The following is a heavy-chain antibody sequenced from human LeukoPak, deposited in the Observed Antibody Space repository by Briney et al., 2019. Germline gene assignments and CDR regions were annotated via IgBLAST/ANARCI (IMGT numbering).Heavy chain of an antibody. D-gene: IGHD1-26*01. Sequence: PSETLSLTCTVSGGSISSSSYYWGWIRQPPGKGLEWIGSIYYSGSTYSNPSLKSRVTISVDTSKNQFSLKLSSVTAADTAVYYCARRLYGGIYHPFDYWGQGTLVTVSS. CDR1: GGSISSSSYY. V-gene: IGHV4-39*01. CDR3: ARRLYGGIYHPFDY. J-gene: IGHJ4*02. CDR2: IYYSGST.